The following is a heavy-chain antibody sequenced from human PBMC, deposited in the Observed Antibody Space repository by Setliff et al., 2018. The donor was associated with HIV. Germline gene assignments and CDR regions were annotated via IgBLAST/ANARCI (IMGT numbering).Heavy chain of an antibody. CDR3: ARYTSKVDWFDP. J-gene: IGHJ5*02. D-gene: IGHD2-2*02. Sequence: SETLSLTCTVSGDSITNDDYYWGWIRQPPGKGMEWIAIIHYNGRTYYDPSLKGRVTIFVDTSKTQFYLKLRSVTASDTAVYYCARYTSKVDWFDPWGQGTLVTVSS. CDR2: IHYNGRT. CDR1: GDSITNDDYY. V-gene: IGHV4-39*01.